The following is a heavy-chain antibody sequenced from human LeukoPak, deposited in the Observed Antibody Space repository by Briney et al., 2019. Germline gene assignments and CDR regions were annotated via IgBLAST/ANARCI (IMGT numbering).Heavy chain of an antibody. J-gene: IGHJ6*02. Sequence: GGSLRLSCAASGFTFSSSAMSWVRQVPGKGLEWVSGISASGGSTYYADSVKGRFTISRDNSKNTLYLQMNSLRAEDTAVYYCAKGPSGYYGMDVWGQGTTVTVSS. CDR2: ISASGGST. CDR1: GFTFSSSA. V-gene: IGHV3-23*01. CDR3: AKGPSGYYGMDV. D-gene: IGHD1-26*01.